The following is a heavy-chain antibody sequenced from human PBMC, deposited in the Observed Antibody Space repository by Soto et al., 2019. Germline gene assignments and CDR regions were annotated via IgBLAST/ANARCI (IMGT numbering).Heavy chain of an antibody. D-gene: IGHD1-26*01. CDR2: IYYSGST. CDR1: GGSISSGGYY. V-gene: IGHV4-31*03. J-gene: IGHJ4*02. CDR3: ARDRGSLGFDY. Sequence: QVQLQESGPGLVKPSQPLSLTCTVSGGSISSGGYYWSWIRQHPGKGLECIGYIYYSGSTYSNPYLKSRVNISVDTSKNQFSLKLSSVTDADTAGYYCARDRGSLGFDYWGQGTLVTVSS.